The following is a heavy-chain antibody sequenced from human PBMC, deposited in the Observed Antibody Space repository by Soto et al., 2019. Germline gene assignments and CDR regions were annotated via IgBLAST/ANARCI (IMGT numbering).Heavy chain of an antibody. CDR2: IIPIFGTA. CDR1: GGTFSSYA. D-gene: IGHD5-18*01. Sequence: QVQLVQSGAEVKKPGSSVKVSCKASGGTFSSYAISWVRQAPGQGLEWMGGIIPIFGTANYAQKFQGRVTITADESTSTAYMELSSLRSDDTAVYYCARDRGYSYGPGLAFDYWGQGTLVTVSS. J-gene: IGHJ4*02. CDR3: ARDRGYSYGPGLAFDY. V-gene: IGHV1-69*01.